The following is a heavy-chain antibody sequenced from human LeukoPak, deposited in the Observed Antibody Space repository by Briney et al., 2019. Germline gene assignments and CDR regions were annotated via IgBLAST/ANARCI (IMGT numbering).Heavy chain of an antibody. CDR2: IYTSGST. CDR1: GGSISSYY. Sequence: PSEALSLTCTVSGGSISSYYWSWIRQPAGKGLEWIGRIYTSGSTNYNPSLKSRVTMSVDTSKNQFSLKLSSVTAADTAVYYCAXXXXXXXXXXXXYYGMDVWGQGTTVTVSS. J-gene: IGHJ6*02. V-gene: IGHV4-4*07. CDR3: AXXXXXXXXXXXXYYGMDV.